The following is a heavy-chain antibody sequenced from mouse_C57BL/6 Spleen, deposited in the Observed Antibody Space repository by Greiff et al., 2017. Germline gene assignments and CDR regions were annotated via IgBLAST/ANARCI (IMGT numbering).Heavy chain of an antibody. CDR3: TRSDNYGSSPFDY. V-gene: IGHV1-15*01. J-gene: IGHJ2*01. CDR1: GYTFTDYE. D-gene: IGHD1-1*01. Sequence: QVHVKQSGAELVRPGASVTLSCKASGYTFTDYEMHWVKQTPVHGLEWIGAIDPETGGTAYNQKFKGKAILTADKSSSTAYMELRSLTSEDSAVYYCTRSDNYGSSPFDYWGQGTTLTVSS. CDR2: IDPETGGT.